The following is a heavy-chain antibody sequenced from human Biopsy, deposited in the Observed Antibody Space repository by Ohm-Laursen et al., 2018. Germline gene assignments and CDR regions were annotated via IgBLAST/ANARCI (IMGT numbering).Heavy chain of an antibody. J-gene: IGHJ4*02. V-gene: IGHV1-24*01. D-gene: IGHD1-1*01. CDR2: FAPENGKT. CDR1: GYAVTEFS. CDR3: AADINVWNVNY. Sequence: SVKVSCKVSGYAVTEFSMHWVRQAPGKGLEWMGGFAPENGKTIYAQKFQGRVTMTEDTSTDTAYMELSSLRSEGTAVYYCAADINVWNVNYWGQGTQVTVPS.